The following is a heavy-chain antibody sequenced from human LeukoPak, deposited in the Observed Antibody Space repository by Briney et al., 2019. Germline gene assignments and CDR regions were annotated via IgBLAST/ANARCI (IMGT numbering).Heavy chain of an antibody. CDR3: ARDAYSGYDPLFDY. J-gene: IGHJ4*02. Sequence: SSVKVSCKASGYTFTRYYMHWVRQAPGQGLEGMGWINPNSGGTNYAQKFQGRVTMTRDTSISTAYMELSRLRSDDTAVYYCARDAYSGYDPLFDYWGQGTLVTASS. CDR1: GYTFTRYY. V-gene: IGHV1-2*02. D-gene: IGHD5-12*01. CDR2: INPNSGGT.